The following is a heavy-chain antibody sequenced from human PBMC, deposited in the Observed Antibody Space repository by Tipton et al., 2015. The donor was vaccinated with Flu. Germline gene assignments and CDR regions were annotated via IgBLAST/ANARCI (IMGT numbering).Heavy chain of an antibody. CDR1: EFSLSSNY. J-gene: IGHJ6*02. V-gene: IGHV3-53*01. CDR2: LYSSGNT. Sequence: SLRLSCDVSEFSLSSNYMSWVRQAPGKGLEWVSVLYSSGNTFYADSVKGRFTISRDNSKNTLYLQMNNLRAEDTALYYCARLSIASHHHPTDIWGQGTTVIVSS. D-gene: IGHD6-6*01. CDR3: ARLSIASHHHPTDI.